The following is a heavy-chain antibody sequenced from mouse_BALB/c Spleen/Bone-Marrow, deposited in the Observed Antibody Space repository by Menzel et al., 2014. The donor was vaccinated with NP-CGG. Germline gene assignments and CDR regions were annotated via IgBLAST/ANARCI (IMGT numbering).Heavy chain of an antibody. CDR3: ARDKGRVFFDY. Sequence: EVQRVESGGGLVQPGGSLRLSCATSGFTFTDYYMNWVRQPPGKALEWLGFIRNKANGYTTEYSASVKSRFTISRDNSQNILYLQMNTLRADDSATCYCARDKGRVFFDYWGQSTTLTVSS. CDR1: GFTFTDYY. CDR2: IRNKANGYTT. V-gene: IGHV7-3*02. J-gene: IGHJ2*01.